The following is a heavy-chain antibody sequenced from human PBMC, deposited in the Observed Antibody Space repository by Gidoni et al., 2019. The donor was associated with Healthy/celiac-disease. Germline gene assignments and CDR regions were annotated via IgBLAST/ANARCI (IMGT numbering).Heavy chain of an antibody. Sequence: QMQLVQSGPEVKKPGTSVKVSCQASGFTFTSSAVQWVRQARGQRLEWIGWIVVGSGNTNYAQKFQERVTITRDMSTSTAYMELSSLRSEDTAVYYCAADSGYCSSTSCYRDYYYGMDVWGQGTTVTVSS. J-gene: IGHJ6*02. CDR2: IVVGSGNT. CDR3: AADSGYCSSTSCYRDYYYGMDV. CDR1: GFTFTSSA. V-gene: IGHV1-58*01. D-gene: IGHD2-2*02.